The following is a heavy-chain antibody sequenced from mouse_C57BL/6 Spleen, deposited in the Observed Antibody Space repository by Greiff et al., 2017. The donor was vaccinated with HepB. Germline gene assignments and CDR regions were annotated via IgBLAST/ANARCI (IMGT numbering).Heavy chain of an antibody. CDR1: GYSFTGYY. CDR2: IYPYNGVS. CDR3: ARYHYYGSSFLFDY. Sequence: EVKLVDSGPELVKPGASVTISCKASGYSFTGYYMHWVKQSHGNILDWIGYIYPYNGVSSYNQKFKGKATLTVDKSSSTAYMELRSLTSEDSAVYYCARYHYYGSSFLFDYWGQGTTLTVSS. V-gene: IGHV1-31*01. J-gene: IGHJ2*01. D-gene: IGHD1-1*01.